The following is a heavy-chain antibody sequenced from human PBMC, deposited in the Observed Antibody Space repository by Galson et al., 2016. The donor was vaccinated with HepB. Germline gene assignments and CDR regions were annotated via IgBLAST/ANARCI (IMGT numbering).Heavy chain of an antibody. CDR2: IYGDGST. D-gene: IGHD6-19*01. V-gene: IGHV3-53*01. CDR3: ARGGAVSGLDY. CDR1: GFTVSSNY. J-gene: IGHJ4*02. Sequence: SLRLSCAASGFTVSSNYMSWVRQAPGKGPEWVSIIYGDGSTYHADSVKGRFTISRDNSKNPVYLQMNSLRAEDTAVYYCARGGAVSGLDYWGQGTLVTVSS.